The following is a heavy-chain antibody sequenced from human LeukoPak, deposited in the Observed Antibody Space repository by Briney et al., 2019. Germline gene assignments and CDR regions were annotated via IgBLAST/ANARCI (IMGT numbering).Heavy chain of an antibody. Sequence: SETLSLTCTVSGGSISSSSYYWGWIRQPPGKGLEWIGSIYYSGSTYYNPSLKSRVTISVDTSKNQFSLELSSVTAADTAVYYCARDTGGSGTPFDYWGQGTLVTVSS. CDR3: ARDTGGSGTPFDY. CDR2: IYYSGST. J-gene: IGHJ4*02. V-gene: IGHV4-39*07. CDR1: GGSISSSSYY. D-gene: IGHD3-10*01.